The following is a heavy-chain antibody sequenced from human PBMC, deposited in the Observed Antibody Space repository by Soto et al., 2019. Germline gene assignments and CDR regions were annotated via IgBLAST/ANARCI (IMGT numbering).Heavy chain of an antibody. Sequence: GGSLRLSCAASGFTISSYGMHWVRQAPGKGLEWVAVIWYDGSNKFYADSVKGRFTISRDNSKSTLYLQMNSLRAEDTAVYYCARYYFDSSGSDYWGQGTLVTVSS. CDR3: ARYYFDSSGSDY. V-gene: IGHV3-33*01. D-gene: IGHD3-22*01. J-gene: IGHJ4*02. CDR1: GFTISSYG. CDR2: IWYDGSNK.